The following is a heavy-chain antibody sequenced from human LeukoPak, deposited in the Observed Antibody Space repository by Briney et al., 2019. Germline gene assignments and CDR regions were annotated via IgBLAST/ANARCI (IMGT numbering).Heavy chain of an antibody. J-gene: IGHJ4*02. D-gene: IGHD5-24*01. Sequence: SQTLSLTFAISGDSVSSNNAAWSWIRQSPSRGLECLGRTYYRSKWYNEYAVSVKSRITINPDTSKNQFSLQLNSVTPEDTAVYYCARQRDGLNYYDYWGQGTLVTVSS. CDR1: GDSVSSNNAA. V-gene: IGHV6-1*01. CDR2: TYYRSKWYN. CDR3: ARQRDGLNYYDY.